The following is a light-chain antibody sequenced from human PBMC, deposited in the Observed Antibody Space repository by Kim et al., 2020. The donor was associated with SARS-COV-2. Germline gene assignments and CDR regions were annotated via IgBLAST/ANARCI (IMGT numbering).Light chain of an antibody. CDR1: QDISGW. V-gene: IGKV1D-16*01. CDR3: QQYTTYPLT. CDR2: STS. J-gene: IGKJ4*01. Sequence: ASVGDRVTITGRASQDISGWLAWYQQKPEKAPKSLIYSTSTLQSGVPSRFSGSRSGTDFTLTITNLQPEDFATYYCQQYTTYPLTFGGGTKVEIK.